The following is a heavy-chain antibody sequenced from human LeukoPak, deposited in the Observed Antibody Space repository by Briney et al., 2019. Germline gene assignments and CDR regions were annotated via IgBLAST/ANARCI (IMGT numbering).Heavy chain of an antibody. J-gene: IGHJ4*02. Sequence: GGSLRLSCAASGFTFSSYWMHWVRHAPGKGLVWVSRINSDGSTTSHADSVKGRFTISRDNAKNTLYLQMNSLRAEDTAVYYCAKVIGVAGGDFDYWGQGTLVTVSS. CDR2: INSDGSTT. D-gene: IGHD6-19*01. CDR3: AKVIGVAGGDFDY. CDR1: GFTFSSYW. V-gene: IGHV3-74*01.